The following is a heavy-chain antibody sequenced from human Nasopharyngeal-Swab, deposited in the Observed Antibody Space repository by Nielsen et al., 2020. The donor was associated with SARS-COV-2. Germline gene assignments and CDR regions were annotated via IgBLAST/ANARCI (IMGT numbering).Heavy chain of an antibody. Sequence: SETLSLTCTVSGGSITSYFWSWIRQPPGKGLEWIGYIYYTGSTNYNPSLKSRVTISLDMSKNQFSLKLTSVTAADTAVYYCAKDGREWLPSYWGQGTLVTVSS. CDR1: GGSITSYF. CDR3: AKDGREWLPSY. J-gene: IGHJ4*02. V-gene: IGHV4-59*12. D-gene: IGHD5-12*01. CDR2: IYYTGST.